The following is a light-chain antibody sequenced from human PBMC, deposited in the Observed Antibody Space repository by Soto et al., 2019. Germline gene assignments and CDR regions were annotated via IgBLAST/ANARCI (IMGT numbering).Light chain of an antibody. CDR2: GVS. CDR1: HSVGSTF. CDR3: QQYVSSPQT. V-gene: IGKV3-20*01. Sequence: EIVLTQSPGTLSFSPGERATLSCRASHSVGSTFLAWYQQKPGQAPRLLIYGVSTRATGIPDRFSGSWSGTDFTLTISRLEPEDFAMYFCQQYVSSPQTFGQGTKVDIK. J-gene: IGKJ1*01.